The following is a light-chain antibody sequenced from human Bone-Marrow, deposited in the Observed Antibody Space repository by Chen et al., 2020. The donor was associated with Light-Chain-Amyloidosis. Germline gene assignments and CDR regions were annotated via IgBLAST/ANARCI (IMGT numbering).Light chain of an antibody. J-gene: IGLJ2*01. Sequence: QSALTQPAPLSGSSWQVVNLPLTWTSSDVGGYNYVPWYQQHPGKAPKLMIYEVSNRPSGGSNRFSGSKSGNTASLTISGLQAEDEADYYCSSYTSSSTLNVVFGGGTKLTVL. CDR2: EVS. CDR3: SSYTSSSTLNVV. V-gene: IGLV2-14*01. CDR1: SSDVGGYNY.